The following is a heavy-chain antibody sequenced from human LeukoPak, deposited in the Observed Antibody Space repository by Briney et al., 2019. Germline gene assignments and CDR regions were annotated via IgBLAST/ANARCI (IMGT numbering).Heavy chain of an antibody. J-gene: IGHJ5*02. CDR1: GGSISSSSYY. CDR2: IYYSGST. Sequence: PSETLSLTCTVSGGSISSSSYYWGWIRQPPGKGLEWIGSIYYSGSTYYNPSLKSRVTISVDTPKNQFSLKLSSVTAADTAVCYCARDRSSSWEKNWFDPWGQGTLVTVSS. CDR3: ARDRSSSWEKNWFDP. V-gene: IGHV4-39*07. D-gene: IGHD6-6*01.